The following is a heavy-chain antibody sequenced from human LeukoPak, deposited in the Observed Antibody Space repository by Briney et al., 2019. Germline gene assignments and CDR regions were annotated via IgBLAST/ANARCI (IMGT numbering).Heavy chain of an antibody. J-gene: IGHJ5*02. Sequence: PSETLSLTCTVSGGSISSYYWSWIRQPPGKGLEWIGYIYYSGSTNYNPSLKSRVTISVDTSKNQFSLKLSSVTAADTAVYYCAREKQLWLQAGWFDPWGQGTLATVSS. CDR3: AREKQLWLQAGWFDP. D-gene: IGHD5-18*01. V-gene: IGHV4-59*01. CDR2: IYYSGST. CDR1: GGSISSYY.